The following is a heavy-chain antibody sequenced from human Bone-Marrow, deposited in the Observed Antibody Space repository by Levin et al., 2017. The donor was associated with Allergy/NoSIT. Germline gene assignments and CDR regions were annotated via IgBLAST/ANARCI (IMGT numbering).Heavy chain of an antibody. CDR3: AKTLKSGSGGYPTEYGLDV. D-gene: IGHD3-10*01. CDR1: GFTFKNYA. J-gene: IGHJ6*02. V-gene: IGHV3-23*01. CDR2: ISSGGSGT. Sequence: PSETLSLTCAASGFTFKNYAMRWVRQAPGKGLEWVSGISSGGSGTYYIDSAKGRFTISRDNSKNMVYLQMNSLRAEDTAVYYCAKTLKSGSGGYPTEYGLDVWGQGTTVIVSS.